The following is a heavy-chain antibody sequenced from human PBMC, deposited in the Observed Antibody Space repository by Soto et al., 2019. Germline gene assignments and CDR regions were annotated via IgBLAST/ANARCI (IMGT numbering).Heavy chain of an antibody. D-gene: IGHD1-7*01. J-gene: IGHJ5*01. CDR1: GYTFTSSG. Sequence: QVQLVQSGAEVMNPGASVKVSCKASGYTFTSSGISWVRQAPGQGLEWMGWINTNNGNTNFAQKFQGRVTMTTDTAKSTAYMELRSLTSDDTAVYYCARGYKWSYAFDFWGQGTLVTVSS. V-gene: IGHV1-18*01. CDR3: ARGYKWSYAFDF. CDR2: INTNNGNT.